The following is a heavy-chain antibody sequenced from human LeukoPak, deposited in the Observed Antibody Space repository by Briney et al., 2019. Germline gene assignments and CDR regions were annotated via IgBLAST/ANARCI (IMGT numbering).Heavy chain of an antibody. V-gene: IGHV4-61*01. Sequence: SETLSLTCTVSGGSVSSGSYYWSWIRQPPGKGLEWIGYIYYSGSTNYNPSLKSRVTISVDTSKNQFSLKLSSVTAADTAVYYRARDQVVTDDAFDIWGQGTMVTVSS. J-gene: IGHJ3*02. CDR1: GGSVSSGSYY. CDR3: ARDQVVTDDAFDI. CDR2: IYYSGST. D-gene: IGHD3-22*01.